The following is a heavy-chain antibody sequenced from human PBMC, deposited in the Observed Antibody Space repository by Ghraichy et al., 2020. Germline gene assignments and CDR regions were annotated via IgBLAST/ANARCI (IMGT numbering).Heavy chain of an antibody. D-gene: IGHD3-22*01. CDR3: AREGGLLLSFSLFDY. CDR1: GGSISSSSYY. J-gene: IGHJ4*02. V-gene: IGHV4-39*02. Sequence: SETLSLTCTVSGGSISSSSYYWGWIRQPPGKELEWIVSIYYSGSTYYNPSLKSRVTISVDTSKNQFSLNLSSATAADTALYYCAREGGLLLSFSLFDYWGQGTLVTVSP. CDR2: IYYSGST.